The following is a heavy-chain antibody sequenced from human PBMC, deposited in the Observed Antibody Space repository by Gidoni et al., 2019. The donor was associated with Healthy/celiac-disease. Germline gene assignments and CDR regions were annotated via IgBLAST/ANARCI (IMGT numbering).Heavy chain of an antibody. Sequence: EVQLVQSGAEVKKPGESLKISCKGSGYSFTSYWIGWVRQMPGKGLEWKGIIYPGESDTRYSPSFQGQVTISADKSISTAYLQWSSLKASDTAMYYCARTEGSDWYGKGYYYYGMDVWGQGTTVTVSS. CDR1: GYSFTSYW. CDR3: ARTEGSDWYGKGYYYYGMDV. J-gene: IGHJ6*02. CDR2: IYPGESDT. V-gene: IGHV5-51*01. D-gene: IGHD6-19*01.